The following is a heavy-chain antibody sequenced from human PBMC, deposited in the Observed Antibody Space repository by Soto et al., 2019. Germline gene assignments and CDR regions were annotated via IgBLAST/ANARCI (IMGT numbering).Heavy chain of an antibody. CDR2: ISSDGTYT. J-gene: IGHJ4*02. Sequence: PGGSLRLSCAASGFTFNTHWMHWVRQAPGKGLEWVSRISSDGTYTAYADSVKGRFTISRDNAKNTLFMQMNSLRAEDTAVYYCARGPFYSSSWYDYWGLGTLVTVSS. V-gene: IGHV3-74*01. CDR1: GFTFNTHW. D-gene: IGHD6-13*01. CDR3: ARGPFYSSSWYDY.